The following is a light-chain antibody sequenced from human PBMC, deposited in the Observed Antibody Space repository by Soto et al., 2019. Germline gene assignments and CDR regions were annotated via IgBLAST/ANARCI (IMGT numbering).Light chain of an antibody. CDR1: SSNIGADYD. CDR3: QSYDTSLGFV. V-gene: IGLV1-40*01. Sequence: QSVLTQPPSVSGAPGQRVTFSCFGSSSNIGADYDVHWYQQRPGTAPKLLIYGNINRPSGVPDRFSGSKSGASAALAITGLQPEDEADYYCQSYDTSLGFVFGTGTKLTVL. J-gene: IGLJ1*01. CDR2: GNI.